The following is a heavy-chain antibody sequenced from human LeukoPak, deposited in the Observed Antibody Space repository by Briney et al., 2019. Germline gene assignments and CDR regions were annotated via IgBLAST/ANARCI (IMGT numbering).Heavy chain of an antibody. CDR2: VDHSFGGT. J-gene: IGHJ5*01. CDR3: ARERGNSWFAFDS. D-gene: IGHD3-10*01. V-gene: IGHV3-23*01. CDR1: GFTFSSFA. Sequence: GGSLRLSCAISGFTFSSFAMSWVRLAPGKRLEWVSTVDHSFGGTHYADSVKGRFTISRNNRKDTLYLQMNALSADDTAIYYCARERGNSWFAFDSWGQGTLVTVSS.